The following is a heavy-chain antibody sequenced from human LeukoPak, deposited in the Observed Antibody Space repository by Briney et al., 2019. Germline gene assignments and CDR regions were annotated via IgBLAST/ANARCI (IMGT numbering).Heavy chain of an antibody. Sequence: GASVKVSCKASGYTFTSYGISWVRQAPGQGLEWMGIINPSGGSTSYAQKFQGRVTMTRDMSTSTVYMELSSLRSEDTAVYYCARGGEQWLVLGAFDIWGQGTMVTVSS. J-gene: IGHJ3*02. D-gene: IGHD6-19*01. CDR2: INPSGGST. CDR3: ARGGEQWLVLGAFDI. V-gene: IGHV1-46*01. CDR1: GYTFTSYG.